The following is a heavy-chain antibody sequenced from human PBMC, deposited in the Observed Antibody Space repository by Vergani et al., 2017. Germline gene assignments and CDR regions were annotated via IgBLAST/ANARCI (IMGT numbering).Heavy chain of an antibody. D-gene: IGHD3-22*01. J-gene: IGHJ2*01. V-gene: IGHV3-30*02. CDR1: GFPFSTYG. CDR3: AGRSAYYYGDWYFDL. CDR2: IQKDGIDK. Sequence: QVQLVESGGGVVQPGESLRLSCAASGFPFSTYGMHWVRQAPGKGLEWVAFIQKDGIDKFYADSVRGRFTISRDISKNTLYLQMNSLRAEDTAVYYCAGRSAYYYGDWYFDLWGRGTLVTVSS.